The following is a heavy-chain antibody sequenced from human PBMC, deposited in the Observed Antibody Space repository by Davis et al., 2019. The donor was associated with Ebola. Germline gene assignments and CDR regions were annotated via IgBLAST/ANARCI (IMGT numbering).Heavy chain of an antibody. V-gene: IGHV4-34*01. J-gene: IGHJ4*02. CDR1: GGSFSGYY. D-gene: IGHD3-22*01. CDR3: ARHPMGYYYDSSGYYSRGNYFDY. CDR2: INHSGST. Sequence: MPSETLSLTCAVYGGSFSGYYWSWIRQPPGKGLEWIGEINHSGSTNYNPSLKSRVTISVDTSKNQFSLKLSSVTAADTAVYYCARHPMGYYYDSSGYYSRGNYFDYWGQGTLVTVSS.